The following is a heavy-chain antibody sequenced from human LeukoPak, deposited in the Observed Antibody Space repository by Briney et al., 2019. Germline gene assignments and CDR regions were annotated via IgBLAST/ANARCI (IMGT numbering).Heavy chain of an antibody. CDR1: GFTFGSYS. CDR3: ARVGSITIFGVVTRLPSHLDY. J-gene: IGHJ4*02. Sequence: PGGSLRLSCAASGFTFGSYSMNWVRQAPGKGLEWVSSISSSSSYTYYADSVKGRFTISRDNAKNSLYLQMNSLRAEDTAVYYCARVGSITIFGVVTRLPSHLDYWGQGTLVTVSS. D-gene: IGHD3-3*01. V-gene: IGHV3-21*01. CDR2: ISSSSSYT.